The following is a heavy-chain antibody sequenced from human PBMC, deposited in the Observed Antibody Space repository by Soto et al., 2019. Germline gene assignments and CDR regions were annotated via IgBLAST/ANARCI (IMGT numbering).Heavy chain of an antibody. Sequence: GESLKISCKGSGYSFTSYWISWVRQMPGKGLEWMGRIDPSDSYTNYSPSFQGHVTISADKSISTAYLQWSSLKASDTAMYYCARGPADSPRYGMEVWGRGTTVAVAS. CDR2: IDPSDSYT. D-gene: IGHD6-13*01. CDR1: GYSFTSYW. CDR3: ARGPADSPRYGMEV. J-gene: IGHJ6*01. V-gene: IGHV5-10-1*01.